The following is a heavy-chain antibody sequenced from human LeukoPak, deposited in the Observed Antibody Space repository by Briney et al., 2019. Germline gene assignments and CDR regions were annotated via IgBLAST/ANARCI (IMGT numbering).Heavy chain of an antibody. CDR2: IRYDGSNK. D-gene: IGHD2-2*01. J-gene: IGHJ4*02. V-gene: IGHV3-30*02. Sequence: GGSLRLSCVASGFTFSTFAMNWVRQAPGKGLEWVAFIRYDGSNKYYADSVKGRFTISRDNSKNTLYLQMNSLRAEDTAVYYCAKDWAPYCSSTSCSPTPFDYWGQGTLVTVSS. CDR1: GFTFSTFA. CDR3: AKDWAPYCSSTSCSPTPFDY.